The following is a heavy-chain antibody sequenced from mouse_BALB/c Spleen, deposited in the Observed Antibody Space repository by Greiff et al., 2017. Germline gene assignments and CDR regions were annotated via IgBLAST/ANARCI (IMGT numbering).Heavy chain of an antibody. CDR1: GYTFTSYT. Sequence: QVQLQQSGAELARPGASVKMSCKASGYTFTSYTMHWVKQRPGQGLEWIGYINPSSGYTNYNQKFKDKATLTADKSSSTAYMQLSSLTSEDSAVYYCARRGTGGLNFDYWGQGTTLTVSS. D-gene: IGHD1-1*02. CDR3: ARRGTGGLNFDY. V-gene: IGHV1-4*01. J-gene: IGHJ2*01. CDR2: INPSSGYT.